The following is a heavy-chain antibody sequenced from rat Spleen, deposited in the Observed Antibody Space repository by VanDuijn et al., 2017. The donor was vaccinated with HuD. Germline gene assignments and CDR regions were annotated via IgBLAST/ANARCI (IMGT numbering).Heavy chain of an antibody. D-gene: IGHD1-4*01. CDR1: GFTFSDYY. CDR2: ISYDGGST. CDR3: ARRGYNYAYYFDY. J-gene: IGHJ2*01. Sequence: EVQLAESGGGLVQPGRSLKLSCAASGFTFSDYYMAWVRQAPTKGLEWVASISYDGGSTYYRDSVKGRFTISRDNAKSSLYLQMDSLRSEDTATYYCARRGYNYAYYFDYWGQGVMVTVSS. V-gene: IGHV5-20*01.